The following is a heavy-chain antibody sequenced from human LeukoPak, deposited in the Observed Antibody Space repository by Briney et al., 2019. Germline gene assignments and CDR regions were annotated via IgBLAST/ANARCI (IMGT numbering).Heavy chain of an antibody. CDR1: GFTFSSYA. V-gene: IGHV3-64*01. Sequence: SGGSLRLSCAASGFTFSSYAMHWVRQAPGKGLECVSAISSNGGSTYYANSVKGRFTISRDNSKNTLYLQMGSLRAEDMAVYYCARLSGSYYGPYDYWGQGTLVTVSS. J-gene: IGHJ4*02. CDR2: ISSNGGST. D-gene: IGHD1-26*01. CDR3: ARLSGSYYGPYDY.